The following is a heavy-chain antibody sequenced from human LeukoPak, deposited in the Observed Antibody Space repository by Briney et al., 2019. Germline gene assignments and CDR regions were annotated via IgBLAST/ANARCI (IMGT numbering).Heavy chain of an antibody. V-gene: IGHV4-59*01. CDR3: ARIMITFGGVIVIPSYYFDY. D-gene: IGHD3-16*02. CDR2: IYYSGST. Sequence: PSETLTLTCTVSGGSIYSYYWSWIRQPPGKGLEWIGYIYYSGSTNYNPSLKSRVTISVDTSKNQFSLKLSSVTAADTAVYYCARIMITFGGVIVIPSYYFDYWGQGTLVTVSS. J-gene: IGHJ4*02. CDR1: GGSIYSYY.